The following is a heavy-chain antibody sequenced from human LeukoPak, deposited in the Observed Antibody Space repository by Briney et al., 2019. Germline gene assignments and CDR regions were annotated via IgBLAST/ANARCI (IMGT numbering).Heavy chain of an antibody. CDR2: FDPEDGET. Sequence: GASVKVSCKVSGYTLTELSMHWVRQAPGKGLEWMGGFDPEDGETIYAQKFQGRVTMTEDTSTDTAYTELSSLRSEDTAVYYCATSPWRARGYFDYWGQGTLVTVSS. V-gene: IGHV1-24*01. J-gene: IGHJ4*02. D-gene: IGHD3-10*01. CDR1: GYTLTELS. CDR3: ATSPWRARGYFDY.